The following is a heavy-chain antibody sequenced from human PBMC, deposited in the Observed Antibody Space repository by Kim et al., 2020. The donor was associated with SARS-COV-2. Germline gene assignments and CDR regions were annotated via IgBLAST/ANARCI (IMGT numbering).Heavy chain of an antibody. J-gene: IGHJ5*02. V-gene: IGHV3-23*01. Sequence: TYYADSVKGRFTISRDNSKTTLYLQMNSLRAEDTAVYYCAKLIRRDWFDPRGQGTLVTVSS. CDR2: T. D-gene: IGHD3-10*01. CDR3: AKLIRRDWFDP.